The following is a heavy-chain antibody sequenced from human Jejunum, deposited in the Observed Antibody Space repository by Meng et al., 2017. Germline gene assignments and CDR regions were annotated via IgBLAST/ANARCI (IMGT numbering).Heavy chain of an antibody. CDR1: GYTFTGYF. J-gene: IGHJ4*02. Sequence: QWQLVQSGAAPKKPRTSVNVSCKTSGYTFTGYFVHWGRQAPGQVLEWMGRINCNSGDTIYAQTFQGRVTMTRDTSVSTAYMELSRLTSDDTAIYYCARELNNRKDDYWGQGTLVTVSS. D-gene: IGHD1-14*01. V-gene: IGHV1-2*06. CDR3: ARELNNRKDDY. CDR2: INCNSGDT.